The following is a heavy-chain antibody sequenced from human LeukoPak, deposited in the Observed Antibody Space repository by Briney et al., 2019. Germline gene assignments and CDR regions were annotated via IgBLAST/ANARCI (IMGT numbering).Heavy chain of an antibody. CDR2: INPNSGGT. D-gene: IGHD6-6*01. Sequence: ASVKVSCKASGYTFTGYYMHWVRQAPGQGLEWMGWINPNSGGTNFAQKFQGRVAMTRDTSISTAYMELGSLRSDDTAVYYCARARWQLVPYFDSWGQGTLVTVSS. CDR1: GYTFTGYY. CDR3: ARARWQLVPYFDS. J-gene: IGHJ4*02. V-gene: IGHV1-2*02.